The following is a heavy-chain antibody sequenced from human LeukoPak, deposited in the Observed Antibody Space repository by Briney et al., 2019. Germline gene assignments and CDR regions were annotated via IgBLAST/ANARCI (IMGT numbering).Heavy chain of an antibody. CDR1: GYTFTTYG. CDR3: VRDGPVAGVNNWFDP. D-gene: IGHD6-19*01. J-gene: IGHJ5*02. CDR2: SSAYSGNT. V-gene: IGHV1-18*01. Sequence: ASVKVSCKASGYTFTTYGISWVRQAPGQGLEWMGWSSAYSGNTNYAQKFQGRVSMTTDTSTNTAYMELRRLRSDDTAVYYCVRDGPVAGVNNWFDPWGQGTLVTVSS.